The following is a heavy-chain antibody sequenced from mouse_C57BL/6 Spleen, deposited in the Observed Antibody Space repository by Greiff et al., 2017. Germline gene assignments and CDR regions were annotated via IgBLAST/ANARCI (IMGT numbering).Heavy chain of an antibody. CDR2: FYPGDGDT. D-gene: IGHD1-1*01. CDR3: ARTISIDYYGSSYSYFDY. V-gene: IGHV1-82*01. Sequence: QVQLQQSGPELVKPGASVKISCKASGYAFSSSWMNWVKQRPGKGLEWIGRFYPGDGDTNYNGKFKGKATLTADKSSSTAYMQLSGLTSEDSAVYFCARTISIDYYGSSYSYFDYWGQGTTLTVSS. CDR1: GYAFSSSW. J-gene: IGHJ2*01.